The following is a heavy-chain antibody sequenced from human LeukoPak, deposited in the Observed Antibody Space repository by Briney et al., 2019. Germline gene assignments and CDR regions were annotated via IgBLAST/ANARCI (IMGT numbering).Heavy chain of an antibody. J-gene: IGHJ5*02. V-gene: IGHV4-30-4*01. Sequence: PSETLSLTCTVSGGSIRRGDYYCSWVRQPPGKGLEWIAYIFYSGSTYYNPSLKSRVTISVATSKTHFCLKLSSVPAADTAVYYCARSFRGYPQRFDPWGQGTLVTVSS. CDR1: GGSIRRGDYY. CDR3: ARSFRGYPQRFDP. CDR2: IFYSGST. D-gene: IGHD3-22*01.